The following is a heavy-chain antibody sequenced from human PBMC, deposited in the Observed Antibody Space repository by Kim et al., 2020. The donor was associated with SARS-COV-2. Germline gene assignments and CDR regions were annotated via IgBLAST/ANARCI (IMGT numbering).Heavy chain of an antibody. CDR3: AKRDYYDSSGYYY. Sequence: YADSVKGRFIISRANTKNALYLQMNSLRAEDTAVYYCAKRDYYDSSGYYYWGQGTLVTVSS. D-gene: IGHD3-22*01. V-gene: IGHV3-23*01. J-gene: IGHJ4*02.